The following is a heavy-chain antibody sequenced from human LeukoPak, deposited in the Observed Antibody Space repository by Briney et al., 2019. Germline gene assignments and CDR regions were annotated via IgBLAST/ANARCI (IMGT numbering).Heavy chain of an antibody. D-gene: IGHD3-22*01. CDR2: ISSSDSTI. CDR1: GFTFSSYG. V-gene: IGHV3-48*03. Sequence: GGSLRLSCAASGFTFSSYGMIWVRQAPGKGLEWVSYISSSDSTIYYADSVKGRFTISRDNAKNSLYLQMNSLRAEDTAVYYCAREMDYYDSRPIDYWGQGTLVTVSS. J-gene: IGHJ4*02. CDR3: AREMDYYDSRPIDY.